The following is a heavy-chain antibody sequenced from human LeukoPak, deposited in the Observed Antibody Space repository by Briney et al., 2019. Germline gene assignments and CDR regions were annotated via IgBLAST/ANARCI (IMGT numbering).Heavy chain of an antibody. CDR2: IRYDGTHK. Sequence: GGSLRLSRAASGFTFNTYGMHWVRQAPGKGLEWVAFIRYDGTHKYYSDSVRGRFTISRDNAKNSLYLQMNSLRAEDTAVYYCARGLGDWYFDLWGRGTLVTVSS. CDR3: ARGLGDWYFDL. CDR1: GFTFNTYG. D-gene: IGHD3/OR15-3a*01. V-gene: IGHV3-30*02. J-gene: IGHJ2*01.